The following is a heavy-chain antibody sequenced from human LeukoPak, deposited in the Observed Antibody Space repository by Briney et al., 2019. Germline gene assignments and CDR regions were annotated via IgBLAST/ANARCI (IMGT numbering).Heavy chain of an antibody. J-gene: IGHJ3*02. CDR1: GFTFSDYY. CDR3: AKDQDTAFDI. CDR2: ISSSGSTI. V-gene: IGHV3-11*04. Sequence: GGSLRLSCAASGFTFSDYYMSWIRQAPGKGLEWVSYISSSGSTIYYADSVKGRFTISRDNSKNTLYLQMNSLRAEDTAVYYCAKDQDTAFDIWGQGTMVTVSS.